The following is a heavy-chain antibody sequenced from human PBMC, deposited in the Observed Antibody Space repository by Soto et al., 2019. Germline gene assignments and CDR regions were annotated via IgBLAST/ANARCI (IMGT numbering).Heavy chain of an antibody. CDR3: ARDTPIAARQGDFAY. CDR2: IKQDGSEK. Sequence: GGSLRLSCAASGFTFSSYWMSWVRQAPGKGLEWVANIKQDGSEKYYVDSVKGRFTISRDNAKNSLYLQMNSLRAEDTAVYYCARDTPIAARQGDFAYWGKGTLVTVSS. J-gene: IGHJ4*02. CDR1: GFTFSSYW. V-gene: IGHV3-7*01. D-gene: IGHD6-6*01.